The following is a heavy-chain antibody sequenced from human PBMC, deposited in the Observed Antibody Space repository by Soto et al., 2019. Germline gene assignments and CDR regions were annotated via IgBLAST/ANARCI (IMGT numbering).Heavy chain of an antibody. Sequence: QVQLVQSGPEVKMPGSSVRVSCKASGGTFSTYAISWVRQAPGQGLEWMGGIIPIFDTPNYAQNFQGRISITADESTSTAYMELSSLRSGDTAVYYCARGGLQTYKYDTSGYPFNFDYWGQGTLITVSS. CDR2: IIPIFDTP. CDR3: ARGGLQTYKYDTSGYPFNFDY. J-gene: IGHJ4*02. D-gene: IGHD3-22*01. CDR1: GGTFSTYA. V-gene: IGHV1-69*12.